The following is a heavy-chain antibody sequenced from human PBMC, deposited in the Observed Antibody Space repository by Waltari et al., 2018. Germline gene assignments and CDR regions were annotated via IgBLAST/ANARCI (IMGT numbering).Heavy chain of an antibody. V-gene: IGHV1-2*06. CDR3: ARALKGAYSSSINWFDP. CDR1: GYTFTGYY. CDR2: INPNSGGT. Sequence: QVQLVQSGAEVKKPGASVKVSCKASGYTFTGYYMHWVRQAPGQGLEWMGRINPNSGGTNYAQKFQGRVTMTSDTSISTAYMELSRLRSDDTAVYYCARALKGAYSSSINWFDPWGQGTLVTVSS. D-gene: IGHD6-6*01. J-gene: IGHJ5*02.